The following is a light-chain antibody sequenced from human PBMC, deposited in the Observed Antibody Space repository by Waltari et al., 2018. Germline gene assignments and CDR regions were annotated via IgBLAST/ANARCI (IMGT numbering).Light chain of an antibody. V-gene: IGLV2-14*03. Sequence: QSVLTQPSSVSGSPGQSIPISCPGPNSDVGDFAFVSWYHQHPGEAPKHLIYDVSNRPSGVSHRFSGSKSGNTASLTISGLQAEDEADYYCSSYTASRALEVLFGGGTKLTVL. J-gene: IGLJ2*01. CDR3: SSYTASRALEVL. CDR2: DVS. CDR1: NSDVGDFAF.